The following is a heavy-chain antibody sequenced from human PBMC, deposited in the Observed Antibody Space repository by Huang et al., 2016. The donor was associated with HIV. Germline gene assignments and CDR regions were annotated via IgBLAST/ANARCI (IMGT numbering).Heavy chain of an antibody. Sequence: QVQLEESGPGLVKPSETLSLTCTVSGGSISTYYWSWIRQPPGKGLEWIGYVFYSGNTSYNPSLKSRATISIDTSKNQFSLKLSSVTAADTAVYYCARTFGWAVAYFDSWGQGTLVTVSS. CDR1: GGSISTYY. J-gene: IGHJ4*02. CDR2: VFYSGNT. CDR3: ARTFGWAVAYFDS. V-gene: IGHV4-59*01. D-gene: IGHD6-19*01.